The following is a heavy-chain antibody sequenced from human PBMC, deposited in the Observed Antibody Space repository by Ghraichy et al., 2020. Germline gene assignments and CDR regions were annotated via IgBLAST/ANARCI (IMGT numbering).Heavy chain of an antibody. J-gene: IGHJ4*02. Sequence: ESLNISCTVSGGSIRSYYWSWIRQPPGKGLEWIGYIYYSGSTNHNPSLKGRVTMSVDTSKNQFSLKLSSVTAADTAVYYCAHSYGDYVIINYWGQGTLVTVSA. D-gene: IGHD4-17*01. V-gene: IGHV4-59*08. CDR3: AHSYGDYVIINY. CDR1: GGSIRSYY. CDR2: IYYSGST.